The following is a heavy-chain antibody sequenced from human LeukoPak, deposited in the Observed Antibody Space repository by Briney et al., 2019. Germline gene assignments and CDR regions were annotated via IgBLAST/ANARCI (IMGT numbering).Heavy chain of an antibody. CDR2: IWYDGSNK. CDR3: AKGVGTYYDFWSGYPPMDV. Sequence: AGGSLRLSCAASGFTFSSYGMHWVRQAPGKGLEWVAVIWYDGSNKYYADSVKGRFTISRDNSKNTLYLQMNSLRAEDTAVYYCAKGVGTYYDFWSGYPPMDVWGKGTTVTVSS. CDR1: GFTFSSYG. D-gene: IGHD3-3*01. V-gene: IGHV3-33*06. J-gene: IGHJ6*03.